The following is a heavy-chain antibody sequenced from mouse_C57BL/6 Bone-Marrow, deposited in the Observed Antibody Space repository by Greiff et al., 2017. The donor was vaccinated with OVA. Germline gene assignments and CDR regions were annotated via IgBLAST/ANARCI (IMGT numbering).Heavy chain of an antibody. Sequence: VQLQQPGAELVKPGASVKLSCQASGYTFTSYWMHWVKQRPGQGLEWIGMIHPNSGSTNYNEKFKSKATLTVDKSSSTAYMQLSSLTSEDSAVYYCARPSYYYGSSRGFAYWGQGTLVTVSA. CDR1: GYTFTSYW. J-gene: IGHJ3*01. CDR2: IHPNSGST. V-gene: IGHV1-64*01. D-gene: IGHD1-1*01. CDR3: ARPSYYYGSSRGFAY.